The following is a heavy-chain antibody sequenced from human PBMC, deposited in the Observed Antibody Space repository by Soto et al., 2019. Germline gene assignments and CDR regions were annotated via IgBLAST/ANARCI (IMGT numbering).Heavy chain of an antibody. D-gene: IGHD5-12*01. J-gene: IGHJ4*02. CDR2: INAGNGNT. Sequence: QVPLVQSGAEVKKPGASVKVSCKASGYTFTSYAMHWVRQAPGQRLEWMGWINAGNGNTKYSQKFQGRVTITRDTSASTAYMELSSLRSEDTAVYYCARDIPVEMATVATFDYWGQGTLVTVSS. CDR1: GYTFTSYA. CDR3: ARDIPVEMATVATFDY. V-gene: IGHV1-3*01.